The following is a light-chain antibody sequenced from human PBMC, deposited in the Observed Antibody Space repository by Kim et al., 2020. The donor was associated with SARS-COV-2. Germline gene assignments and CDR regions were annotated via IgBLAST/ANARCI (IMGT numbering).Light chain of an antibody. CDR1: KLGHKY. V-gene: IGLV3-1*01. Sequence: SYELTQPPSVSASPGQTASITCSGDKLGHKYASXYQQRPGQSHVLVIYQNTKRPSGVPERFSGSNSGNTATLTISGTQAMDEADYYCQAWDTGTVVFGGG. CDR2: QNT. CDR3: QAWDTGTVV. J-gene: IGLJ2*01.